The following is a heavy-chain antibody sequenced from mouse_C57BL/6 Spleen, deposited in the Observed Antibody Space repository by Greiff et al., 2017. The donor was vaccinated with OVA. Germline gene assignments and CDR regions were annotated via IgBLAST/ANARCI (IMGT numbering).Heavy chain of an antibody. J-gene: IGHJ1*03. CDR1: GYTFTSYW. Sequence: QVQLQQPGAELVMPGASVKLSCKASGYTFTSYWMHWVKQRPGQGLEWIGEIDPSDSYTNYNHKFKGKSTLTVDKSSSTASMQLSSLTSEDSAVFYGARRWELEPSYWYFDVWGTGTTVTVSA. D-gene: IGHD1-3*01. V-gene: IGHV1-69*01. CDR2: IDPSDSYT. CDR3: ARRWELEPSYWYFDV.